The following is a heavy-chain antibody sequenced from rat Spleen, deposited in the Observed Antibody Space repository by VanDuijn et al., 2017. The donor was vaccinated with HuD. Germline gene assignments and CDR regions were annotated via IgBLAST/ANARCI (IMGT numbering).Heavy chain of an antibody. Sequence: EVQLVESGGGLVQPGRSLKLSCVASGFTFNNYWMTWIRQAPGKGLEWVASITNTGGSTYYPDSVKGRFTISRDNAKSTLYLQMNSLRSEDTATYYCTRDHYGYNYFDYWGQGVMVTVSS. CDR2: ITNTGGST. CDR3: TRDHYGYNYFDY. V-gene: IGHV5-31*01. D-gene: IGHD1-9*01. CDR1: GFTFNNYW. J-gene: IGHJ2*01.